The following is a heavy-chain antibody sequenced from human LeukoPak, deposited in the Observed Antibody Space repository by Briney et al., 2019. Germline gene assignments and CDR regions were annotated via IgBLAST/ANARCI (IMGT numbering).Heavy chain of an antibody. V-gene: IGHV1-46*01. CDR3: AKSRGSYYEGSDY. J-gene: IGHJ4*02. CDR1: GYTFTSYY. D-gene: IGHD1-26*01. Sequence: APVKVSCKASGYTFTSYYMHWVRQAPGQGLEWVGVINPTSGSTSYAQKFQGRVTMTRDLSTSTVYMELSSLRSEDTAVYYCAKSRGSYYEGSDYWGQGTLVTVSS. CDR2: INPTSGST.